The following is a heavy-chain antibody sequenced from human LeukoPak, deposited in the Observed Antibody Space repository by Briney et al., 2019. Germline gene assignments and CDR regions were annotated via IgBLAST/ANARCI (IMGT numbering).Heavy chain of an antibody. CDR3: ARVNPGRSFDY. J-gene: IGHJ4*02. Sequence: ASVKVSCKASGYTFASFALNWVRQAPGQGLEWMGWINTDIGNPTYAQGFTGRFVFSLDTSVSTAYLQISSLKAEDTAVYYCARVNPGRSFDYWGQGTLVTVSS. CDR2: INTDIGNP. CDR1: GYTFASFA. V-gene: IGHV7-4-1*02.